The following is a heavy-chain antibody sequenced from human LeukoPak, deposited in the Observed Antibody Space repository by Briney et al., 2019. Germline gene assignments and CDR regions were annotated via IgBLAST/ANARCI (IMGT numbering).Heavy chain of an antibody. CDR3: ARKLMRNYLDV. D-gene: IGHD4-23*01. CDR2: IISNGGST. J-gene: IGHJ6*03. V-gene: IGHV3-64*01. CDR1: GFTFSSYA. Sequence: PGGSLRLSCAASGFTFSSYAMHWVRQAPGKGLEYVSAIISNGGSTYYANSVKGRFTISRDNSKNMLYLQMGSLRAEDMAVYYCARKLMRNYLDVWGKGTTVTVSS.